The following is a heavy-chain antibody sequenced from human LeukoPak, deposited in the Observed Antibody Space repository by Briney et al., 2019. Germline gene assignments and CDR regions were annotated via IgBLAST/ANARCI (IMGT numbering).Heavy chain of an antibody. J-gene: IGHJ4*02. D-gene: IGHD4-17*01. V-gene: IGHV3-7*03. CDR1: GGSFSGYY. CDR3: AREGENDYGDYDTFDY. Sequence: ETLSLTCAVYGGSFSGYYWSWVRQAPGKGLEWVANIKQDGSEKYYVDSVKGRFTISRDNAKNSLYLQMNSLRAEDTAVYYCAREGENDYGDYDTFDYWGQGTLVTVSS. CDR2: IKQDGSEK.